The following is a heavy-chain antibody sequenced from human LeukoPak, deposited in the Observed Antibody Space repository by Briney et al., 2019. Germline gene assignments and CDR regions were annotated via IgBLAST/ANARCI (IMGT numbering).Heavy chain of an antibody. CDR3: ARIRCGHTESMCYNY. Sequence: PSETLSLTCAVHGVSVSGFSWSWIRQSPGMGLEWIGEIYHSYYTNYNPSLKSRVTTSADTSENQFSLRLTSVTAADTAVYYCARIRCGHTESMCYNYWGLGTLVTVSS. D-gene: IGHD2-2*02. CDR1: GVSVSGFS. J-gene: IGHJ4*02. CDR2: IYHSYYT. V-gene: IGHV4-34*01.